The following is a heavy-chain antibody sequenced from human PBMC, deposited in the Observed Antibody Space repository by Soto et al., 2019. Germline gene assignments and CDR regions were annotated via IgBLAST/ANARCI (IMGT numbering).Heavy chain of an antibody. CDR3: ARHGSTYCSSTSCYHIYFDY. J-gene: IGHJ4*02. V-gene: IGHV4-59*08. CDR2: IYYSGST. D-gene: IGHD2-2*01. CDR1: GGSISSYY. Sequence: SETLSLTCTVSGGSISSYYWSWIRQPPGKGLEWIGYIYYSGSTNYNPSLKSRVTISVDTSKNQFSLKLSSVTAADTAVYYCARHGSTYCSSTSCYHIYFDYWGQGTLVTVSS.